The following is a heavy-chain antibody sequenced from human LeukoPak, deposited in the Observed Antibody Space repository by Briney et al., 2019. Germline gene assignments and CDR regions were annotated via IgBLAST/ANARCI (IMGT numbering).Heavy chain of an antibody. CDR1: GGSISSYY. Sequence: PSETLSLTCTVSGGSISSYYWSWIRQPPGKGLEWIGYIYYSGSTNYNPSLKSRVTISVDTSKNQFSLKLSSVTAADTAVYYCARDVTGNDAFDIWGQGAMVTVSS. J-gene: IGHJ3*02. D-gene: IGHD1-20*01. CDR2: IYYSGST. CDR3: ARDVTGNDAFDI. V-gene: IGHV4-59*01.